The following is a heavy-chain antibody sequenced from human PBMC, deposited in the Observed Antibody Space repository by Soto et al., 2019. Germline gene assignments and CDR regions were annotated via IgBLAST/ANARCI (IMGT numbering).Heavy chain of an antibody. D-gene: IGHD3-10*01. V-gene: IGHV4-31*03. Sequence: SETLSLTCTVSGGSISSGGYYWSWIRQHPGKGLEWIGYIYYSGSTYYNPSLKSRVTISVDTSKNQFSLKLSSVTAADTAGYYCARDRGVRGVKGWFDPWGQGTLVTVSS. J-gene: IGHJ5*02. CDR1: GGSISSGGYY. CDR2: IYYSGST. CDR3: ARDRGVRGVKGWFDP.